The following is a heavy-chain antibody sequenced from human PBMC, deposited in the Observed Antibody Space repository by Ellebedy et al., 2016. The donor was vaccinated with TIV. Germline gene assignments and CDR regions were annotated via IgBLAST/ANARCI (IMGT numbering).Heavy chain of an antibody. Sequence: GESLKISCVTSGFTFSSNYLSWVRQVKGKGLEWVSSIYSDFRTFYTDSVKDRFTISRDNSKRPVYLQMRSFRVEDTALYYCARADYGDSTFDFWGQGTLVTVSS. CDR2: IYSDFRT. V-gene: IGHV3-66*01. CDR3: ARADYGDSTFDF. J-gene: IGHJ5*01. D-gene: IGHD4-17*01. CDR1: GFTFSSNY.